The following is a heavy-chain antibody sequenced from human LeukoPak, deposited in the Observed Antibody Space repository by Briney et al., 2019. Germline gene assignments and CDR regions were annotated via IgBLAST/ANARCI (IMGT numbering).Heavy chain of an antibody. J-gene: IGHJ4*02. CDR2: ISDSGGYT. Sequence: TGGSLRLSCAASRLTFRTYAMSWVRQAPGKGLEWVSSISDSGGYTFYADSVKGRFTISRDNSKNTVYLQMNSLRAEDTAVYYCAKGGSYRSQPYFDYWGQGTPVTVSS. CDR1: RLTFRTYA. V-gene: IGHV3-23*01. CDR3: AKGGSYRSQPYFDY. D-gene: IGHD3-16*02.